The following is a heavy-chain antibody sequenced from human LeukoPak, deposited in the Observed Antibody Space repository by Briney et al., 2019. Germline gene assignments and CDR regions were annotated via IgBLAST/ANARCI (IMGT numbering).Heavy chain of an antibody. CDR2: ISGSGGST. J-gene: IGHJ4*02. Sequence: GGSLRLSCAASGFTFSSYGMSWVRQAPGKGLEWVSAISGSGGSTYYADSVKGRFTISRDNSKNTLYLQMNSLRAEDTAVYYCAKDIALGSGSYYLNYRGQGTLVSVSS. CDR3: AKDIALGSGSYYLNY. V-gene: IGHV3-23*01. D-gene: IGHD3-10*01. CDR1: GFTFSSYG.